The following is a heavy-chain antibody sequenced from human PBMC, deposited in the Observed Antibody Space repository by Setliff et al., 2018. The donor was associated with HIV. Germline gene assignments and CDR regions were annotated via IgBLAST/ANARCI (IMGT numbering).Heavy chain of an antibody. J-gene: IGHJ5*02. Sequence: KTSETLSLTCGVSGLSISSGYYWGWLRQPPGKGLEWIGSIYHSGTTYYNLSLKSRVTISVDTSKNQFSLNLRSVTAADTAVYFCARTTEATMVTVFDPWGQGILVTVSS. V-gene: IGHV4-38-2*01. D-gene: IGHD5-18*01. CDR2: IYHSGTT. CDR1: GLSISSGYY. CDR3: ARTTEATMVTVFDP.